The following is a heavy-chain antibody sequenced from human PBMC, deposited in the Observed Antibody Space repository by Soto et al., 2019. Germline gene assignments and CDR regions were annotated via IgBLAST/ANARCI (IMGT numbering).Heavy chain of an antibody. V-gene: IGHV4-39*01. CDR2: IYYSGST. J-gene: IGHJ4*02. CDR3: AIQSVNWDFWSSYYNVPYFDY. Sequence: PSEPLSLTCTVSGGSISSSSYYWGWIHQPPGKGLEWIGSIYYSGSTYYNPSLKSRVTISLDTSKNQFSLKPSSVTAADTAVYYCAIQSVNWDFWSSYYNVPYFDYWGQGNLFTVFS. D-gene: IGHD3-3*01. CDR1: GGSISSSSYY.